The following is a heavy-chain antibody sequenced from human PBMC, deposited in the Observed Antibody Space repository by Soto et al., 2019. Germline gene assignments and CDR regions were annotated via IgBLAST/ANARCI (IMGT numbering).Heavy chain of an antibody. CDR2: ISGSGGST. CDR1: GFTFSSYA. CDR3: AKDMAHYGVLQWTIHDAFDI. D-gene: IGHD4-17*01. V-gene: IGHV3-23*01. Sequence: GGSLRLSCAASGFTFSSYAMSWVRQAPGKGLEWVSAISGSGGSTYYADSVKGRFTISRDNSKNTLYLQMNSLRAEDTAVYYCAKDMAHYGVLQWTIHDAFDIWGQGTMVTVSS. J-gene: IGHJ3*02.